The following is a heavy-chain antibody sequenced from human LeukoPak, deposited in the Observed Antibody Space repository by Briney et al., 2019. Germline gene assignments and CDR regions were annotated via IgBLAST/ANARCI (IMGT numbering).Heavy chain of an antibody. CDR1: GGSISSGGYY. CDR3: AIQDTAMDPTSGLWIKIFDY. Sequence: SETLSLTCTVSGGSISSGGYYWSWIRQHPGKGLEWIGYIYYSGSTYYNPSLKSRVTISVDTSKNQFSLKLSSVTAADTAVYYCAIQDTAMDPTSGLWIKIFDYWGQGTLVTVSS. D-gene: IGHD5-18*01. CDR2: IYYSGST. V-gene: IGHV4-31*03. J-gene: IGHJ4*02.